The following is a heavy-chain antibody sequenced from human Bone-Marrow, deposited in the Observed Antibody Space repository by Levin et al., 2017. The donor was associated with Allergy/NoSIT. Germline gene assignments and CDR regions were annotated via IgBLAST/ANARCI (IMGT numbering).Heavy chain of an antibody. J-gene: IGHJ6*02. CDR3: STEGGHCSGDSCYLLPFYYGMDV. Sequence: GESLKISCAASGFNFTNAWMSWVRQAPGKGLEWVGRIKSRNDGGTTDYAAPVKGRFIISKDVSKNTLYLQMNSLKTQDTAVYYCSTEGGHCSGDSCYLLPFYYGMDVWGQGTTVTVSS. V-gene: IGHV3-15*01. D-gene: IGHD2-15*01. CDR2: IKSRNDGGTT. CDR1: GFNFTNAW.